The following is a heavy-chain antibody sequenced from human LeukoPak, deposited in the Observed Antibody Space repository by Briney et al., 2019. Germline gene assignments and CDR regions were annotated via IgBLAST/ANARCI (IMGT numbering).Heavy chain of an antibody. CDR1: GYTFTRYG. J-gene: IGHJ4*02. Sequence: ASVKVSCKASGYTFTRYGISWVRQAPGQGLEWMGWISTYNGNTNYAQNLQGRVTMTTDTSTSTAYMELRSPRSDDTAVYYCARDSESYTQVFDYWGQGTLVTVSS. CDR2: ISTYNGNT. D-gene: IGHD2-2*02. V-gene: IGHV1-18*01. CDR3: ARDSESYTQVFDY.